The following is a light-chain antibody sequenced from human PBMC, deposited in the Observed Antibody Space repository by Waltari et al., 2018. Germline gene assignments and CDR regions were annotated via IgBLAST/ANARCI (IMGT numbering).Light chain of an antibody. CDR2: GAS. V-gene: IGKV3-15*01. Sequence: EIVMTQSPVTLSVSPGERAALSCRSSQSVRTNLAWYQQRPGQTPRLLIYGASTRAPEIPARFSGSGSGTEFTLTISSLQSEDFAVYYCQQYNDWPYTFGQGTKLEI. J-gene: IGKJ2*01. CDR3: QQYNDWPYT. CDR1: QSVRTN.